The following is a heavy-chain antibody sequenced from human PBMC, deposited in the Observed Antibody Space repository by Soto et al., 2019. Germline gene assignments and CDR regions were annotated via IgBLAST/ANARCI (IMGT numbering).Heavy chain of an antibody. CDR2: ISYDGTNH. J-gene: IGHJ4*02. D-gene: IGHD2-2*01. CDR1: RFTFSNYG. V-gene: IGHV3-30*03. CDR3: ASDTKTGVVVPGAPKY. Sequence: QVQLVESGGGVVQPGGSLTLSCAASRFTFSNYGMHWVRKPPGEGLEWVAVISYDGTNHYYANSVRGRFTLSRDNSKNTLYLHMDRLTSDDTAVYYCASDTKTGVVVPGAPKYWGQGTLVAVSS.